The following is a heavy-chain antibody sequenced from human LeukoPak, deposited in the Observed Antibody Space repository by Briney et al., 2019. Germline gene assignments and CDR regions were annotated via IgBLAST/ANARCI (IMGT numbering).Heavy chain of an antibody. V-gene: IGHV3-21*01. Sequence: PGGSLRLSCAASGFTFSSYSMNWVRQAPGQGLEWVSSISSSSSYIYYADSVKGRFTISRDNAKNSLYLQMNSLRAEDTAVYYCARDTRIVVYDYWGQGTLVTVSS. CDR3: ARDTRIVVYDY. CDR1: GFTFSSYS. D-gene: IGHD3-22*01. CDR2: ISSSSSYI. J-gene: IGHJ4*02.